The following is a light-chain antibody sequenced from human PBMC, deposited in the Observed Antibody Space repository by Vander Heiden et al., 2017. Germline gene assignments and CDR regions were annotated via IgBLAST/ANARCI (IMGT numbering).Light chain of an antibody. J-gene: IGKJ3*01. V-gene: IGKV1-39*01. Sequence: DIQMTQSPSSLSASVGDRVTISCRASEDIINYVNWYQQKPGKVPQLLIYGASSLQSGVPSRFNGAGSGTDFNLTVSSLQREDFATYYCQQSHTTPFTFGHGTKVDVK. CDR2: GAS. CDR3: QQSHTTPFT. CDR1: EDIINY.